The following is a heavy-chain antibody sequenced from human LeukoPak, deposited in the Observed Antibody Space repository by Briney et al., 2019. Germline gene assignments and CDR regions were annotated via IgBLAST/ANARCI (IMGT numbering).Heavy chain of an antibody. Sequence: GGSLRLSCAASGFTFSSSAMSWVRQAPGKGLDWVSVIHNDGSTYHADSVKGRFTISRDNSKNTLYLQMNSLRVEDTAAYYCASLARDYWGQGTLVTVSS. J-gene: IGHJ4*02. CDR3: ASLARDY. D-gene: IGHD3-3*02. CDR1: GFTFSSSA. CDR2: IHNDGST. V-gene: IGHV3-23*03.